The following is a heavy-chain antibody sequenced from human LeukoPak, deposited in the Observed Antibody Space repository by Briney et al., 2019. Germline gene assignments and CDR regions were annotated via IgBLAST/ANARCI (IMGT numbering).Heavy chain of an antibody. CDR1: GYTFTRYA. CDR2: ISAYNGNT. J-gene: IGHJ6*02. CDR3: ARDQDIVVVPAAIGNGMDV. Sequence: ASVKVSCKASGYTFTRYAMNWVRQAPGQGLEWMGWISAYNGNTNYAQKLQGRVTMTTDTSTSTAYMELRSLRSDDTAVYYCARDQDIVVVPAAIGNGMDVWGQGTTVTVSS. D-gene: IGHD2-2*01. V-gene: IGHV1-18*01.